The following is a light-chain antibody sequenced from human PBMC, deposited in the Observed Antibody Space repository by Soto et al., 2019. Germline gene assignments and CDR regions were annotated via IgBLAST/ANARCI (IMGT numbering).Light chain of an antibody. Sequence: QSVLTQPPSASGTPGQRVTISCSGSSSNIGSNYVYWYQQLPGTAPKLLIYSNNQRPSGVPDRFSGSKSGTSASLAISGLWSEDEADYYCAAWDDSLSRAVFGGGTQLTVL. CDR1: SSNIGSNY. V-gene: IGLV1-47*02. CDR2: SNN. J-gene: IGLJ7*01. CDR3: AAWDDSLSRAV.